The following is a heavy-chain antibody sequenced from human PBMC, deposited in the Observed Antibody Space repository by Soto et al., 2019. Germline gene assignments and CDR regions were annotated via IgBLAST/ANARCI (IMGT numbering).Heavy chain of an antibody. Sequence: PSETLSLTCAVSTKPINSGYYWGWLRQPPGKGLEWIGGVFHSGTSYYNPSLKSRVTISLDTSKNQFSLRLSSVTATDTAVYYCARGAEESGRHPFYFDSWGQGTLVTVSS. CDR1: TKPINSGYY. V-gene: IGHV4-38-2*01. CDR2: VFHSGTS. J-gene: IGHJ4*02. D-gene: IGHD1-26*01. CDR3: ARGAEESGRHPFYFDS.